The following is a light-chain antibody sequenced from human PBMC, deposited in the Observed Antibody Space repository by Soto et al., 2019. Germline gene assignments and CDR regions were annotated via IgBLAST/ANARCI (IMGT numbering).Light chain of an antibody. J-gene: IGKJ5*01. CDR2: GAS. V-gene: IGKV3D-20*02. Sequence: EIVLTQSAGTLALSPGERATLSCRASQSVISSYLAWYQQKPGQAPRLLIYGASSRATGIPDRFSGSGSGTDFTLTISSLEPEDFAIYYCQQRNYWQVTFGQGTRLEIK. CDR3: QQRNYWQVT. CDR1: QSVISSY.